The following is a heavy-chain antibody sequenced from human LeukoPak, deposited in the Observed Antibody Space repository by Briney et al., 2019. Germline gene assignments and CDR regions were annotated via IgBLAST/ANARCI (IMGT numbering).Heavy chain of an antibody. V-gene: IGHV4-38-2*02. CDR3: ARSGSYYSAVDAFDI. J-gene: IGHJ3*02. D-gene: IGHD1-26*01. Sequence: SETLSLTCTVSGYSISSGYYWGWIRQPPGKGLEWIGSIYHSGSTYYNPSLKSRVTISVDTSRNQFSLKLSSVTAADTAVYYCARSGSYYSAVDAFDIWGQGTMVTVSS. CDR2: IYHSGST. CDR1: GYSISSGYY.